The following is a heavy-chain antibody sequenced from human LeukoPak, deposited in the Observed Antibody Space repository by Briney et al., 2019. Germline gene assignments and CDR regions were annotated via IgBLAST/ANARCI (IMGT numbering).Heavy chain of an antibody. CDR1: GFTFSSYG. D-gene: IGHD3-9*01. Sequence: GGTLRLSCAASGFTFSSYGMSWVRQAPGKGLEWVSAISGSGGSTYYADSVKGRFTISRDNAKNSLYLQMNSLRAEDTAVYYCVTNFDPDVDWGQGTLVTVSS. V-gene: IGHV3-23*01. CDR3: VTNFDPDVD. CDR2: ISGSGGST. J-gene: IGHJ4*02.